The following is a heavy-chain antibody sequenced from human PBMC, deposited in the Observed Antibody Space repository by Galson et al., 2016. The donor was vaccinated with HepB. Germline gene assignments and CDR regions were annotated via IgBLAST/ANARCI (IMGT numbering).Heavy chain of an antibody. D-gene: IGHD6-19*01. J-gene: IGHJ3*01. CDR3: AKGRGRAVAGSFDV. V-gene: IGHV3-23*01. Sequence: SLRLSCAASGFTFSNYAMSWVRQAPGKGLEWVSSVRGSGGSADYADSVKGRFTISTDSSKNTLYLQMNSLRAEDTAVYYCAKGRGRAVAGSFDVWGQGTTVTVSS. CDR1: GFTFSNYA. CDR2: VRGSGGSA.